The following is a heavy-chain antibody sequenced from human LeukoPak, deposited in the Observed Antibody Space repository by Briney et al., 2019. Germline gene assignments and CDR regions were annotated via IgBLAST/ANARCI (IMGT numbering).Heavy chain of an antibody. CDR2: ISAYNGNT. Sequence: ASVKVSCKASGGTFSSYAISWVRQAPGQGLEWMGWISAYNGNTNYAQKLQGRVTMTTDTSTSTAYMELRSLRSDDTAVYYCAREMEYCSSTSCYTGNWFDPWGQGTLVTVSS. D-gene: IGHD2-2*02. J-gene: IGHJ5*02. V-gene: IGHV1-18*01. CDR1: GGTFSSYA. CDR3: AREMEYCSSTSCYTGNWFDP.